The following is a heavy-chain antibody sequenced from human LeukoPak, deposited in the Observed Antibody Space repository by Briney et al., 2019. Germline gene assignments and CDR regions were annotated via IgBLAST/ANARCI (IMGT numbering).Heavy chain of an antibody. CDR1: GFTFSAYA. V-gene: IGHV3-7*01. CDR3: ARDLIPGGVRFLEWLLYRYSPFDY. J-gene: IGHJ4*02. Sequence: PGGSLRLSCAASGFTFSAYAMSWFRQAPGKGLEWVANIHDDGHVRNYEDSVKGRFTISRDNSKNTLYLQMNSLRAEDTAVYYCARDLIPGGVRFLEWLLYRYSPFDYWGQGTLVTVSS. CDR2: IHDDGHVR. D-gene: IGHD3-3*01.